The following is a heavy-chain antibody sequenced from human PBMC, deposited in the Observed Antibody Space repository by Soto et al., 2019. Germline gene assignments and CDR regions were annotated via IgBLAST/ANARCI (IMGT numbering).Heavy chain of an antibody. CDR3: ARDLTSVRGS. Sequence: QVQMVQSGAEVKKPGSSARVSCKVSGGTFSRHSISWVRQAPGQGLEWMGGIIPIFDATQYAQKFQGRLTITADESTTTFHMDLSGLRPEDKAIYFCARDLTSVRGSWGQGTLVNVA. V-gene: IGHV1-69*01. CDR2: IIPIFDAT. CDR1: GGTFSRHS. D-gene: IGHD3-10*01. J-gene: IGHJ4*02.